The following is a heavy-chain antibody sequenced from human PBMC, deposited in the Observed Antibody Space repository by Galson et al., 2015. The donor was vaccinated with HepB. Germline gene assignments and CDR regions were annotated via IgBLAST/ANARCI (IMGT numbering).Heavy chain of an antibody. D-gene: IGHD6-19*01. CDR3: ATESRLYSSGWYYFDY. CDR2: INWKSGNI. J-gene: IGHJ4*02. CDR1: GFSFSSHS. V-gene: IGHV3-9*01. Sequence: SLRLSCAGSGFSFSSHSLSWVRQAPGKGLEWVSGINWKSGNIGYADSVKGRFTISRDNAKNSLYLQMNSLRPEDTALYYCATESRLYSSGWYYFDYWGQGTLVTVSS.